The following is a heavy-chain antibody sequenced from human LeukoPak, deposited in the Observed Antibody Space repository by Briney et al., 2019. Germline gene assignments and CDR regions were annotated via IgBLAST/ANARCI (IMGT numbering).Heavy chain of an antibody. CDR2: ISSSSSYI. D-gene: IGHD3-10*01. Sequence: GGTLRLSCAASGFTFSSYSMNWVRQAPGKGLEWVSSISSSSSYIYYADSVKGRFTISRDNAKNSLYLQVNSLRAEDTAVYYCARIITMVRGVIIPPDYWGQGTLVTVSS. V-gene: IGHV3-21*01. CDR3: ARIITMVRGVIIPPDY. CDR1: GFTFSSYS. J-gene: IGHJ4*02.